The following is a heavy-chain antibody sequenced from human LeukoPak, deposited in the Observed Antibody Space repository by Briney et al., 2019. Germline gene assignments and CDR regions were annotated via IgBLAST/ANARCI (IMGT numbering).Heavy chain of an antibody. CDR2: IYSGGRT. J-gene: IGHJ6*02. V-gene: IGHV3-66*01. Sequence: GGSLRLSCAASGFTVSSNYMSWVRQAPGKGLEWVSVIYSGGRTYYADSVKGRFTISRDNSKNTLYLQMNSLRAEDTAVYYCSRAGSSPYYSYGMDVWGQGTTVTVS. D-gene: IGHD6-6*01. CDR3: SRAGSSPYYSYGMDV. CDR1: GFTVSSNY.